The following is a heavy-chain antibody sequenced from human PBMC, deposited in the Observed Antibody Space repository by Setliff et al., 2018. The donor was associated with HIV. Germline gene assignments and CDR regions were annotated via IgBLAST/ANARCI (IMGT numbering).Heavy chain of an antibody. CDR1: GGSISNYY. CDR2: ISYTGTT. CDR3: ARSIHGGGSEPFDT. V-gene: IGHV4-59*01. Sequence: SETLSLTCTVSGGSISNYYWSWTRQPPGKGLEWIGYISYTGTTKYNPSLKSRVTISVDTSKNQFSVRLSSVSAADTAVYYCARSIHGGGSEPFDTWGQGILVTVSS. J-gene: IGHJ5*02. D-gene: IGHD3-10*01.